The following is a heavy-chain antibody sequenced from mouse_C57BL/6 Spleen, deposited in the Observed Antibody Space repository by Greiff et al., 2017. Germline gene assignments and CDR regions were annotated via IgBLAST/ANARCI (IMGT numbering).Heavy chain of an antibody. Sequence: VQGVESGPGLVAPSQSLSITCTVSGFSLTSYGVHWVRQPPGKGLEWLVVIWSDGSTTYNSALKSRLSISKDNSKSQVFLKMNSLQTDDTAMYYCARHSYYYGSRGYFDVWGTGTTVTVSS. CDR2: IWSDGST. J-gene: IGHJ1*03. CDR1: GFSLTSYG. D-gene: IGHD1-1*01. CDR3: ARHSYYYGSRGYFDV. V-gene: IGHV2-6-1*01.